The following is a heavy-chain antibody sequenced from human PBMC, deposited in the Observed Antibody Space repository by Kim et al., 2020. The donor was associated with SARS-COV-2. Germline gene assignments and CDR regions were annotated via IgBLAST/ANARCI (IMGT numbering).Heavy chain of an antibody. CDR3: ARDPIGFLFYYYGMDV. Sequence: GGSLRLSCAASGFTFSSYSMNWVRQAPGKGLEWFSSISSSSSYIYYADSVKGRFTISRDNAKNSLYLQMNSLRAEDTAVYYCARDPIGFLFYYYGMDVWGQGTTVTVSS. J-gene: IGHJ6*02. D-gene: IGHD2-21*01. V-gene: IGHV3-21*01. CDR1: GFTFSSYS. CDR2: ISSSSSYI.